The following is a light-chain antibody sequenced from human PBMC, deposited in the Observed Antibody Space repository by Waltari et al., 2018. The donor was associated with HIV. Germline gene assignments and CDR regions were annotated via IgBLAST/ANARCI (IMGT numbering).Light chain of an antibody. Sequence: QSALTQPASVSGSPGQSITISCPGTSSNVGSDYLVSWYQQHPGEAPKLIIYEVTKRPSGVSNRFSGSKSGNTASLTISGLQAEDEADYYCCSCPRSGIRYVFGTGTKVTVL. V-gene: IGLV2-23*02. J-gene: IGLJ1*01. CDR1: SSNVGSDYL. CDR2: EVT. CDR3: CSCPRSGIRYV.